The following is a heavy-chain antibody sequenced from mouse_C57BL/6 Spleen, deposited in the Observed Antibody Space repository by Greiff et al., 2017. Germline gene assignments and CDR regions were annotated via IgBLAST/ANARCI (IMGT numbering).Heavy chain of an antibody. CDR2: ISYDGSN. D-gene: IGHD2-4*01. J-gene: IGHJ1*03. CDR1: GYSITSGYY. V-gene: IGHV3-6*01. Sequence: EVQLQESGPGLVKPSQSLSLTCSVTGYSITSGYYWNWIRQFPGNKLEWMGYISYDGSNNYNPSLKNRISITRDTSKNQFFLKLNSVTTEDTATYYCATQLIYYDYDGYFDVWGTGTTVTVSS. CDR3: ATQLIYYDYDGYFDV.